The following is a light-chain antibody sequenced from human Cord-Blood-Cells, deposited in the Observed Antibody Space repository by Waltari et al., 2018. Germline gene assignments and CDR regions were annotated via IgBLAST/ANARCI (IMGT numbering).Light chain of an antibody. Sequence: EIVMPQSPAPLSVSPGERPTLSCRASQSVSSNLAWYQQKPGQAPRLLIYGASTRATGIPARFSGSGSGTEFTLTISSLQSEDFAVYYCQQYNNWPPYTFGQGTKLEIK. V-gene: IGKV3-15*01. CDR2: GAS. J-gene: IGKJ2*01. CDR3: QQYNNWPPYT. CDR1: QSVSSN.